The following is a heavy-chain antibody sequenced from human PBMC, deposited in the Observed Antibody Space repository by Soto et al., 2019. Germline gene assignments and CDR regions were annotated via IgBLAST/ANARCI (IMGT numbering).Heavy chain of an antibody. J-gene: IGHJ6*02. CDR3: ARTRAAAGMHYYYGMDV. Sequence: GGSLRLSCAASGFTFSSYAMHWVRQAPGKGLEWVAVISYDGSNKYYADSVKGRFTISRDNSKNTLYLQMNSLRAEDTAVYYCARTRAAAGMHYYYGMDVWGQGTTVTVSS. CDR1: GFTFSSYA. CDR2: ISYDGSNK. V-gene: IGHV3-30-3*01. D-gene: IGHD6-13*01.